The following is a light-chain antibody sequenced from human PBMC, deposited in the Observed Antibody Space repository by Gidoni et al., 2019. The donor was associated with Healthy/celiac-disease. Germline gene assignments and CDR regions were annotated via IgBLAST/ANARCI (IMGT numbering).Light chain of an antibody. CDR2: AAS. Sequence: DIQLTQSPSFLSASVGDRVTITCRASQGISSYLAWYQQKPGKAPKLLIYAASTLQSGVPSRFSGSGSGTEFTLTISSLQPEDFATYYCQQFNSYPPSFTFGPGTKVDIK. CDR1: QGISSY. V-gene: IGKV1-9*01. CDR3: QQFNSYPPSFT. J-gene: IGKJ3*01.